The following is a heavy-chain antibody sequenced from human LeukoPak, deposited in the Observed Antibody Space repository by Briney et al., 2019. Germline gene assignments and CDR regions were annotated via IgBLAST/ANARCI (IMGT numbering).Heavy chain of an antibody. D-gene: IGHD1-26*01. CDR2: ISGGGGST. Sequence: GGSLRLSCAASGFTFTSYSMNWVSQAPGKGLEWVSTISGGGGSTYYADSVKGRFTISRDNSKNTLYLQVNSLRAEDTAVYYCAKGGKWDVTPFDYWGQGTLVTVSS. J-gene: IGHJ4*02. CDR3: AKGGKWDVTPFDY. V-gene: IGHV3-23*01. CDR1: GFTFTSYS.